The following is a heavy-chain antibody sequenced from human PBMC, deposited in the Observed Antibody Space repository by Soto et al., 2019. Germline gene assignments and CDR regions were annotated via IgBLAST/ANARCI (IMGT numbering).Heavy chain of an antibody. CDR3: ARGRDEYKVGNV. J-gene: IGHJ6*02. CDR1: GGSLSDYY. Sequence: QVQLQQWGAGLLKPSETLSLTCAVYGGSLSDYYWPWIRQSPGKGLEWIGEIHPSGSTYYNPSLKSRVTIPVDTSKNQSSLKLSSLTAAHTAMYYCARGRDEYKVGNVWVHGTTVTVSS. V-gene: IGHV4-34*01. D-gene: IGHD1-26*01. CDR2: IHPSGST.